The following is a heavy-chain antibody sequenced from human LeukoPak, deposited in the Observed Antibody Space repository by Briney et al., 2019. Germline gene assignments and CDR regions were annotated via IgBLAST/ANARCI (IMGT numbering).Heavy chain of an antibody. J-gene: IGHJ4*02. CDR3: GKVVYGDYVDY. Sequence: VASVKVSCKASGGTFSSYAISWVRQAPGQGLEWMGGIIPIFGTANYAQKLQGRVTMTTDTSTSTAYMELRSLRSDDTAVYYCGKVVYGDYVDYWGQGTLVTVSS. D-gene: IGHD4-17*01. CDR2: IIPIFGTA. V-gene: IGHV1-69*05. CDR1: GGTFSSYA.